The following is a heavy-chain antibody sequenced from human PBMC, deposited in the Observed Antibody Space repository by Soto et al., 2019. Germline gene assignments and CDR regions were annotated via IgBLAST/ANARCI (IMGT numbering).Heavy chain of an antibody. J-gene: IGHJ6*03. CDR3: ARHCSGGSCHYYYMDV. V-gene: IGHV4-59*08. CDR1: GGSISPHS. Sequence: SETLSLTCTFSGGSISPHSWSLMRQSPGRGLEWLGYVYYGGNTNYNPSLESRVTISLDTSKNQFSLKMSSVTATDTAVYYCARHCSGGSCHYYYMDVWGKGITVTVS. CDR2: VYYGGNT. D-gene: IGHD2-15*01.